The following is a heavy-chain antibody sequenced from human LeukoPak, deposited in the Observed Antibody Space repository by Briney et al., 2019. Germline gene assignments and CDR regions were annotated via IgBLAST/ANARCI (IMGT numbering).Heavy chain of an antibody. Sequence: SVKVSCRASGGTFSSYAISWVRQAPGQGLEWMGGIIPIFGTANYAQKFQGRVTITTDESTSTAYMELSSLRSEDTAVYYCARGGWNYGRKGCDYWGQGTLVTVSS. V-gene: IGHV1-69*05. D-gene: IGHD1-7*01. J-gene: IGHJ4*02. CDR2: IIPIFGTA. CDR1: GGTFSSYA. CDR3: ARGGWNYGRKGCDY.